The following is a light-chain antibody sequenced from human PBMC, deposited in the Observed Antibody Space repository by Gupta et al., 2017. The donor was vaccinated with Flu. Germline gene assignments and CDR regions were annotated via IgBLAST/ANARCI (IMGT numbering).Light chain of an antibody. CDR2: KDS. J-gene: IGLJ1*01. V-gene: IGLV3-25*03. Sequence: QKAGQAPVLVINKDSGRSAGIPHRFAGYSSGTTVTLTISGAQAEDAAYYYCQSADSSGTYVFGPGTKVTV. CDR3: QSADSSGTYV.